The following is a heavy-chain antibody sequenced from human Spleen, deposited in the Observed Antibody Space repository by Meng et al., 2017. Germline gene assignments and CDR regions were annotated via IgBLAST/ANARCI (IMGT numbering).Heavy chain of an antibody. CDR2: INPNSGGT. V-gene: IGHV1-2*06. Sequence: ASVKVSCKASGDTFTDYYIHWVRQAPGQGLEWMGRINPNSGGTNSAQKFQGRVTMTRDTSINTAYMELSGLRSDDTAVYYCARSSPDFWSGFDPWGQGTLVTVSS. D-gene: IGHD3-3*01. J-gene: IGHJ5*02. CDR3: ARSSPDFWSGFDP. CDR1: GDTFTDYY.